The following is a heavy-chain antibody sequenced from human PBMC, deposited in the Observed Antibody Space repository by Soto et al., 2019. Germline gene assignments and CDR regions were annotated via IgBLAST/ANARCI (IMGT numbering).Heavy chain of an antibody. CDR3: AKTAEYSSGWKFDY. J-gene: IGHJ4*02. CDR1: GGTFSSYA. CDR2: IIPIFGTA. Sequence: QVQLVQSGAEVKKPGSSVKVSCKASGGTFSSYAISWVRQAPGQVLEWMGGIIPIFGTANYAQKFQGRVTITADESTSTAYMELSSLRSEDTAVYYCAKTAEYSSGWKFDYWGQGTLVTVSS. D-gene: IGHD6-19*01. V-gene: IGHV1-69*01.